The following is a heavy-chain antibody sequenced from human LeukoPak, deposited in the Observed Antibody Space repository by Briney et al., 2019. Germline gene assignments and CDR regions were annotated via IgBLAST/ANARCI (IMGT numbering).Heavy chain of an antibody. J-gene: IGHJ4*02. V-gene: IGHV3-33*01. CDR1: GFTFSSYG. CDR3: ARWGSTPQQLVPIFDY. Sequence: GRSLRLSCAASGFTFSSYGMHWVRQAPGKGLEWVAVIWYDGSNKYYADSVKGRFTISRDNSKNTLYLQMNSLRAEDTAVYYCARWGSTPQQLVPIFDYWGQGTPVTVSS. CDR2: IWYDGSNK. D-gene: IGHD6-13*01.